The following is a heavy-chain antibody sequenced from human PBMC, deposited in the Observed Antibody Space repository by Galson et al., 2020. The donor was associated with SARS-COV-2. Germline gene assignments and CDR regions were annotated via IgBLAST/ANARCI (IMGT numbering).Heavy chain of an antibody. CDR3: ARQGVNMIVLVTVPGWYFDL. V-gene: IGHV4-38-2*02. D-gene: IGHD3-22*01. CDR2: VYPSGTT. Sequence: SETLSLTCTVSGYSVSTTNYWGWVRQPPGRGLEWIGRVYPSGTTYYNPSLKSRVTISVDTSKNQFSLRLDSVTAADTALYYCARQGVNMIVLVTVPGWYFDLWVRGTLVTVSS. J-gene: IGHJ2*01. CDR1: GYSVSTTNY.